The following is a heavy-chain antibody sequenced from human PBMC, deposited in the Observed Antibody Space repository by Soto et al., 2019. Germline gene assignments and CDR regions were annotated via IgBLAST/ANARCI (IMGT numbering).Heavy chain of an antibody. CDR2: ISWNSGSI. CDR3: AKVRAFGGVRRKMYSDAFDI. CDR1: GFTFDDYA. V-gene: IGHV3-9*01. J-gene: IGHJ3*02. D-gene: IGHD3-16*01. Sequence: GGSLRLSCAASGFTFDDYAMHWVRQAPGKGLEWVSGISWNSGSIGYADSVKGRFTISRDNAKNSLYLQMNSLRAEDTALYYCAKVRAFGGVRRKMYSDAFDIWGQGTMVTVSS.